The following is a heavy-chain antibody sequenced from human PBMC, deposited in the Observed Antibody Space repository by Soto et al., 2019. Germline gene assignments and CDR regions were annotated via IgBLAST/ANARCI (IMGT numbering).Heavy chain of an antibody. CDR1: GFTFSDYY. Sequence: QVHLVESGGGLVKPGESLRLSCAAPGFTFSDYYMNWIRQAPGQGLEWLSFINTRGETRYIADSIRGRFTFSRDNARRSLYLQMNSLRAEDTAVYYCARSGIPLIEILDYWGHGTLVTVSS. CDR2: INTRGETR. D-gene: IGHD1-1*01. J-gene: IGHJ4*01. V-gene: IGHV3-11*01. CDR3: ARSGIPLIEILDY.